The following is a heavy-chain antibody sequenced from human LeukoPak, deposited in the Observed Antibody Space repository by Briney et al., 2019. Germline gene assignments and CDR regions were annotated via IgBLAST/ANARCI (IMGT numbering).Heavy chain of an antibody. V-gene: IGHV4-39*07. J-gene: IGHJ4*02. CDR1: GGSISSSNYY. Sequence: SETLSLTCTVSGGSISSSNYYWGWIRQSPGKGLEWIGCMHYSGSTYYNPSLKSRVTSSVDTSKNQFSLKLSSVTAADTAVYYCARGQWLPVFDFWGQGTLVTVSS. CDR3: ARGQWLPVFDF. CDR2: MHYSGST. D-gene: IGHD3-22*01.